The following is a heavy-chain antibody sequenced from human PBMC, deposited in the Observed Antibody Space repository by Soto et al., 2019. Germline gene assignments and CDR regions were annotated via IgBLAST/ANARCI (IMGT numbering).Heavy chain of an antibody. Sequence: PSEILSLTCAVYGRSFSGYYWSWIRQPPGKGLEWIGEINHSGSTNYNPSLKSRVTISVDTSKNQFSLKLSSVTAADTAVYFCARELGAIFDVDSWGQGTLVTVSS. J-gene: IGHJ5*01. CDR3: ARELGAIFDVDS. CDR2: INHSGST. D-gene: IGHD3-3*01. V-gene: IGHV4-34*01. CDR1: GRSFSGYY.